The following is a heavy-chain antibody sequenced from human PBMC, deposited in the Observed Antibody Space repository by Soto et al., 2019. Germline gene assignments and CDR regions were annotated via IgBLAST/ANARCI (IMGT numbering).Heavy chain of an antibody. CDR3: AAGDSRAYHGG. Sequence: SGKVSCKASGFIFTSSSVQWVRQARGQRLEWIGWITVGTGNTNYAQNFQERVTITRDMSTSTAYMELSNLRSEATAVYYCAAGDSRAYHGGWGQGHQVTVT. J-gene: IGHJ4*02. CDR1: GFIFTSSS. D-gene: IGHD3-22*01. V-gene: IGHV1-58*01. CDR2: ITVGTGNT.